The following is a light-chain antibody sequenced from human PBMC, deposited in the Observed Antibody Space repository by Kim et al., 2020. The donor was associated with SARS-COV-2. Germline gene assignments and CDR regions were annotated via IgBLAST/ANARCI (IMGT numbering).Light chain of an antibody. CDR3: QQYNSYWT. V-gene: IGKV1-5*03. CDR1: QSISSW. CDR2: KAS. J-gene: IGKJ1*01. Sequence: DIQMTKSPSTLSASVGDRVTITCRASQSISSWLAWYQQKPGKAPKVLIYKASSLESGVPSRFSGSGFGTEFTLTISSLQHDDFATYYRQQYNSYWTFGQGTKVDIK.